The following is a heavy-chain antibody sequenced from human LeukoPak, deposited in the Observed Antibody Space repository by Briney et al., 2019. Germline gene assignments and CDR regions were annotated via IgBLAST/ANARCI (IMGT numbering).Heavy chain of an antibody. CDR1: GFTFSGYW. CDR2: ISSSSYI. J-gene: IGHJ4*02. CDR3: ARVPYYGSGISDY. D-gene: IGHD3-10*01. V-gene: IGHV3-21*01. Sequence: GGSLRLSCAASGFTFSGYWMSWVRQAPGKGLEWVSSISSSSYIYYADSVKGRFTISRDNAKNSLYLQMNSLRAEDTAVYYCARVPYYGSGISDYWGQGTLVTVFS.